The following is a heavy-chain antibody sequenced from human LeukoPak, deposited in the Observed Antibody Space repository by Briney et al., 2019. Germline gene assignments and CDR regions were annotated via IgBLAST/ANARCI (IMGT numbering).Heavy chain of an antibody. CDR2: INPNSGGT. CDR3: ARAGSSAFFDY. Sequence: ASVKVSCKASGYTFTGNYMHWVRQAPGQGLEWMGWINPNSGGTNYAQKFQGWVTMTRDTSISTAYMELSSVTAADTAVYYCARAGSSAFFDYWGQGTLVTVSS. J-gene: IGHJ4*02. CDR1: GYTFTGNY. V-gene: IGHV1-2*04. D-gene: IGHD6-13*01.